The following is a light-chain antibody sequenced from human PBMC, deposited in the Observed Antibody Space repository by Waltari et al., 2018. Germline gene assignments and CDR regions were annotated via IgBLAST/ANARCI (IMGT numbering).Light chain of an antibody. J-gene: IGKJ4*01. CDR1: QGISNY. CDR3: QQLNSYPLT. Sequence: DIQLTQSPSFLSASVRDRVTITCRASQGISNYLAWYQQKPGKAPKLLIYSASILKSGVPSRXXXXXSXXXXXXXXXXXXPEDFATYYCQQLNSYPLTFGGGTKVEIK. CDR2: SAS. V-gene: IGKV1-9*01.